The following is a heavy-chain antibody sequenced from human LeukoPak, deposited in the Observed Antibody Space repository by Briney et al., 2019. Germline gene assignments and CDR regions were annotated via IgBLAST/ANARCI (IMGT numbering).Heavy chain of an antibody. D-gene: IGHD1-26*01. CDR2: IIPILGIA. CDR1: AGTFSSYA. J-gene: IGHJ4*02. Sequence: GASVKVSCEASAGTFSSYAISWVRQAPGQGLEWMGRIIPILGIANYAQKFQGRVTITADKSTSTAYMELSSLRSEDTAVYYCAREEELRSNDYWGQGTLVTVSS. V-gene: IGHV1-69*04. CDR3: AREEELRSNDY.